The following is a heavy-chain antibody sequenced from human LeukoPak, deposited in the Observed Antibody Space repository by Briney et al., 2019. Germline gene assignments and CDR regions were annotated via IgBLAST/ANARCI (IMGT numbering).Heavy chain of an antibody. J-gene: IGHJ3*02. CDR2: ISSSSTI. V-gene: IGHV3-48*01. CDR1: GFTFSSYS. CDR3: ARDRYGSYAFDI. D-gene: IGHD4-17*01. Sequence: PGGSLRLSCAASGFTFSSYSMNWVRQAPGKGLEWVSYISSSSTIYYADSVKGRFTISRDNAKNSLYLQMNSLRAEDTAVYYCARDRYGSYAFDIWGQGTMVTVSS.